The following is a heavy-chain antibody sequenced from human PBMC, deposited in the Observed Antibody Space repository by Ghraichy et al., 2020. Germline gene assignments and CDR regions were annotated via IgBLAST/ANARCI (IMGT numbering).Heavy chain of an antibody. Sequence: SETLSLTCTVSAGSISSHYWSWIRKPPGRGLEWIGYIYNSGTTRYNPSLKSRVTISVDTSKDQFSLKLTSVTTADTAMYYCARSLYDNNRMIFDSWGQGTLVTVSS. CDR1: AGSISSHY. CDR3: ARSLYDNNRMIFDS. D-gene: IGHD1-14*01. V-gene: IGHV4-59*11. CDR2: IYNSGTT. J-gene: IGHJ4*02.